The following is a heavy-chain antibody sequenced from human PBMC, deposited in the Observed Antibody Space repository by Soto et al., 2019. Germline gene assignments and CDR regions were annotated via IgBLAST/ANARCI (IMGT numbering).Heavy chain of an antibody. V-gene: IGHV1-69*13. D-gene: IGHD6-13*01. J-gene: IGHJ4*02. CDR3: ARGSSSWYLGY. CDR2: LIPIFGTA. CDR1: GGTFSNYA. Sequence: SVKVSCKASGGTFSNYALPWVRPAPGQVLECMGGLIPIFGTANYAQKSQGRVTITADDSTSTAYIWLSSLRSEDTAVYYCARGSSSWYLGYWGQGTLVPVSS.